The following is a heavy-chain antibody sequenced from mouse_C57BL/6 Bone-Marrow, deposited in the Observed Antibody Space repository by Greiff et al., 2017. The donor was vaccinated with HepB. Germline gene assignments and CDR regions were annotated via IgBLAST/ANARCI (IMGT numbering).Heavy chain of an antibody. CDR1: GYSITSGYY. V-gene: IGHV3-6*01. J-gene: IGHJ2*01. Sequence: EVKLQESGPGLVKPSQSLSLTCSVTGYSITSGYYWNWIRQFPGNKLEWMGYISYDGSNNYNPSLKNRISITRDTSKNQFFLKLNSVTTEDTATYYCARVTGTRDYWGQGTTLTVSS. CDR3: ARVTGTRDY. CDR2: ISYDGSN. D-gene: IGHD4-1*01.